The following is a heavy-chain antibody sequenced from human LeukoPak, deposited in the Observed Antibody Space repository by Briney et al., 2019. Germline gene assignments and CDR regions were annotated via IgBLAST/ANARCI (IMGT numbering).Heavy chain of an antibody. CDR3: ARDVYSSGWYDYDY. V-gene: IGHV3-21*01. CDR2: ISTSSNYI. D-gene: IGHD6-19*01. CDR1: GFTFSSYS. Sequence: GGSLRLSCAASGFTFSSYSMNWVRQAPWKGLEWVSSISTSSNYIYYTDSVKGRFTISRDNAKNSLYLQMNSLRAEDTAVYYCARDVYSSGWYDYDYWGQGTLVTVSS. J-gene: IGHJ4*02.